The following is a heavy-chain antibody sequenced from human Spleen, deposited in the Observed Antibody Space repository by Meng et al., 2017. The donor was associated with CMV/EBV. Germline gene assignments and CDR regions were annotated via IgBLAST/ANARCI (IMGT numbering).Heavy chain of an antibody. CDR1: FTGSY. J-gene: IGHJ3*02. D-gene: IGHD6-13*01. CDR2: ISTYNSNT. CDR3: ARGDSGSSWYTGLGYAFDI. V-gene: IGHV1-18*04. Sequence: FTGSYLHWVRQAPGQGFEWMGWISTYNSNTNYAQTLQGRVTMTTDTSTSTAYMELRSLRSDDTAVYYCARGDSGSSWYTGLGYAFDIWGQGTMVTVSS.